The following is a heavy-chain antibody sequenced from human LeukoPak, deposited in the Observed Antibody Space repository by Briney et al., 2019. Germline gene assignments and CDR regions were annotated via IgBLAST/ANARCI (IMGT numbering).Heavy chain of an antibody. CDR3: ARDVSPTPGEAFDI. CDR1: GDSVSNNGAA. Sequence: SQTLSLTCAISGDSVSNNGAAWNWIRQSPSRGLEWLGRTYYRSKFDNDYAESVKSRISINPDTSKNQFSLQLKAVNPEDTAVYYCARDVSPTPGEAFDIWGQGTMVTVSS. V-gene: IGHV6-1*01. D-gene: IGHD5/OR15-5a*01. J-gene: IGHJ3*02. CDR2: TYYRSKFDN.